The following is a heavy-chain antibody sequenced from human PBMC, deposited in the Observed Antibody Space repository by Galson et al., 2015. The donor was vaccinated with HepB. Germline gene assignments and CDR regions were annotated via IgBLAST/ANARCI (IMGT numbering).Heavy chain of an antibody. CDR3: ARDHPPTGYYYMDV. V-gene: IGHV3-33*01. D-gene: IGHD4-17*01. CDR1: GFTFSSYG. Sequence: SLRLSCAASGFTFSSYGMHWVRQAPGKGLEWVAVIRYDGSNKYYADSVKGRFTISRDNSKNTLYLQMNSLRAEDTAVYYCARDHPPTGYYYMDVWGKGTTVTVSS. J-gene: IGHJ6*03. CDR2: IRYDGSNK.